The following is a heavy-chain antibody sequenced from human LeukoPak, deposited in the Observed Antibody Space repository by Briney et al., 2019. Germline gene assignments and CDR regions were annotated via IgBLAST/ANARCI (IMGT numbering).Heavy chain of an antibody. V-gene: IGHV1-2*02. CDR1: GYTFTSYA. CDR3: ARYSGSRNWFDP. D-gene: IGHD1-26*01. J-gene: IGHJ5*02. Sequence: ASVKVSCKASGYTFTSYAMNWVRQAPGQGLEWMGWINPNSGGTNYAQKFQGRVTMTRDTSTSTAYMELSRLRSDDTAVYYCARYSGSRNWFDPWGQGTLVTVSS. CDR2: INPNSGGT.